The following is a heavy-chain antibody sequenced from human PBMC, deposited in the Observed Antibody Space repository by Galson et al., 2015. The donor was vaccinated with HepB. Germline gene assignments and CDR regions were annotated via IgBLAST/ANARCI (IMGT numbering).Heavy chain of an antibody. CDR3: ARQAMDVADGMDV. CDR2: LYPGESDT. V-gene: IGHV5-51*01. D-gene: IGHD5-12*01. J-gene: IGHJ6*02. CDR1: GYTFTSYW. Sequence: QSGAEVKRPGESLKTSCKGSGYTFTSYWIGWGRQIPGKGLEWMGTLYPGESDTRKSAAFQGKVTISIDKSISTAYLKWSSLKASNTDMYYCARQAMDVADGMDVWGQGTTVTVSS.